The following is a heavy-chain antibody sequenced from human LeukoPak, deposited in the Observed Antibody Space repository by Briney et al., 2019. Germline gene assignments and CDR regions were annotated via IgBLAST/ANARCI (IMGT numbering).Heavy chain of an antibody. J-gene: IGHJ4*02. CDR2: VSGSGGST. CDR1: GFTFSSYA. CDR3: AKPRAVGVNAFFDY. V-gene: IGHV3-23*01. Sequence: QTGGSLRLSCAASGFTFSSYAMRWVRQAPGKGLEWASSVSGSGGSTYYADSVKGRFTISRDNSKNTLYLQMNSLRAEDTAVYYCAKPRAVGVNAFFDYWGQGTLVTVSS.